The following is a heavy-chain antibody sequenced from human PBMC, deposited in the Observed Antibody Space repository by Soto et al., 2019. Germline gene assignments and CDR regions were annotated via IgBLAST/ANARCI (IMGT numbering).Heavy chain of an antibody. CDR1: GFTFSSYG. J-gene: IGHJ6*03. Sequence: QVQLVESGGGVVQPGRSLRLSCAASGFTFSSYGMHWVRQAPGKGLEWVAVIWYDGSNKYYADSVKGRFTISRDTSKNTLYLQMNSLRAEDTAVYYCATTSYYYYMDVWCKGTTVTVSS. D-gene: IGHD1-1*01. CDR3: ATTSYYYYMDV. CDR2: IWYDGSNK. V-gene: IGHV3-33*01.